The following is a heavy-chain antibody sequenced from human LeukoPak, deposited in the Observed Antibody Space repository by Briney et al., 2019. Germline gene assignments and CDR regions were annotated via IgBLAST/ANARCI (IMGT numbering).Heavy chain of an antibody. D-gene: IGHD6-13*01. V-gene: IGHV1-69*04. CDR3: APVPEYSSRPTEYYFDY. J-gene: IGHJ4*02. CDR1: GGTFSSYA. Sequence: SVKVSCKASGGTFSSYAISWVRQAPGQGLEWMGRIIPILGIANYAQKFQGRVTITADKSTSTAYMELSSLRSEDTAVYYCAPVPEYSSRPTEYYFDYWGQGTLVTVSS. CDR2: IIPILGIA.